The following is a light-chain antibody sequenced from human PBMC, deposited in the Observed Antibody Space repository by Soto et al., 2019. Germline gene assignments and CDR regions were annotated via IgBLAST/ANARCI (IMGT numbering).Light chain of an antibody. Sequence: DIHMTQSPSTLSASVGDRVTITCRASQSISSWLAWYKQKPGKAPKLLIYDASILESGVPSRFSGVGSGTDFTLTISSLQPDDFATYYCQQYNSYSSTFGQATKVEIK. CDR3: QQYNSYSST. V-gene: IGKV1-5*01. J-gene: IGKJ1*01. CDR2: DAS. CDR1: QSISSW.